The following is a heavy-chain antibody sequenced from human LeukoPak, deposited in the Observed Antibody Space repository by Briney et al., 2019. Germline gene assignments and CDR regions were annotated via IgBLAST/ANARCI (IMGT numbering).Heavy chain of an antibody. D-gene: IGHD1-26*01. V-gene: IGHV3-11*01. CDR1: GFIFSYYY. J-gene: IGHJ4*02. CDR3: ARAGGSYLGEFNY. CDR2: IGSSGRTI. Sequence: GGSLRLSCAASGFIFSYYYMSWIRQAPGKGLEWVSYIGSSGRTIYYADSVKGRFTISRDNAKNSLFLQMNTLKAEDTAVYYCARAGGSYLGEFNYWGQGTLVTVSS.